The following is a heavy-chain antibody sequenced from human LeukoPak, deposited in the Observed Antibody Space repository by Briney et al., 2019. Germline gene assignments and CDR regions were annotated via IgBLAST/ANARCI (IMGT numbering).Heavy chain of an antibody. CDR2: INHSGST. CDR1: GESFSGYY. Sequence: PSETLSLTCAVYGESFSGYYWSWIRQPPGKGLEWIGEINHSGSTNYNPSPKSRVTISVDTSKNQFSLKLSSVTAADTAVYYCARQPFRGYCSSTSCYQRNNWFDPWGQGTLVTVSS. V-gene: IGHV4-34*01. CDR3: ARQPFRGYCSSTSCYQRNNWFDP. D-gene: IGHD2-2*03. J-gene: IGHJ5*02.